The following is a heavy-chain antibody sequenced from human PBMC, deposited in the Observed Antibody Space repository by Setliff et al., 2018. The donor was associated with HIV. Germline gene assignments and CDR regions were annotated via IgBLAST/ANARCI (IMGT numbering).Heavy chain of an antibody. J-gene: IGHJ3*02. V-gene: IGHV1-18*01. CDR3: ARLKGVLVVMLDAFDI. CDR1: GYTFTNYG. D-gene: IGHD2-15*01. CDR2: ISAYNGDT. Sequence: ASVKVSCKASGYTFTNYGISWVRQAPGQGPEWLGWISAYNGDTKYAQKFQGRVTMTTDTSTTTAHMELRSLRSDDAAVYYCARLKGVLVVMLDAFDIWGQGTMVTVSS.